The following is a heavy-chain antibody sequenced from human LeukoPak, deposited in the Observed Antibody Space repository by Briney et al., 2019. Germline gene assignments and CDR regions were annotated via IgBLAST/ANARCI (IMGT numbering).Heavy chain of an antibody. V-gene: IGHV1-69*01. J-gene: IGHJ6*02. CDR3: ARRSVLSNTRVIAVAEVAPLYYYYGMDV. D-gene: IGHD6-19*01. CDR1: GGTFSSYA. CDR2: IIPIFGTA. Sequence: GSSVKVSCKASGGTFSSYAIGWVRQAPGQGLEWMGGIIPIFGTANYAQKFQGRVTITADESTSTAYMELSSLRSEDTAVYYCARRSVLSNTRVIAVAEVAPLYYYYGMDVWGQGTTVTVSS.